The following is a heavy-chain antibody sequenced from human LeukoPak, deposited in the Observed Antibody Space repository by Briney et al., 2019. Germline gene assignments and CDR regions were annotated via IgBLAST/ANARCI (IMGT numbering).Heavy chain of an antibody. CDR1: GDSVSSNSAA. D-gene: IGHD3-3*01. CDR3: ARGPLNYDFWSGYYDSWFDP. CDR2: TYYRSKWYN. Sequence: SQTLSLTCAISGDSVSSNSAAWNWIRQSPSRGLEWLGRTYYRSKWYNDYAVSVKSRITINPDTSKNQFSLKLSSVTAADTAVYFCARGPLNYDFWSGYYDSWFDPWGQGTLVTVSS. V-gene: IGHV6-1*01. J-gene: IGHJ5*02.